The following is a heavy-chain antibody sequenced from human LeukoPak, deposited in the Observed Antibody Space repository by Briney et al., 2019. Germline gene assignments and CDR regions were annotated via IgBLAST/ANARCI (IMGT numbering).Heavy chain of an antibody. CDR2: IYYSGST. CDR1: GGSISSSSYY. D-gene: IGHD3-22*01. CDR3: ARDRRNTPYSYDSGGYNMDY. V-gene: IGHV4-39*02. Sequence: SETLSLTCTVSGGSISSSSYYWGWIRQPPGKGLQWIGNIYYSGSTNYNPSLKSRVTVSVDTSKNQFSLKLSSVTATDTAVYYCARDRRNTPYSYDSGGYNMDYWGQGTLVTVSS. J-gene: IGHJ4*02.